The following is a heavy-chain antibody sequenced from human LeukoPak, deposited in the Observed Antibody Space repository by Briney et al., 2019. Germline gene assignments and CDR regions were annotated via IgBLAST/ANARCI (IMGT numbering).Heavy chain of an antibody. V-gene: IGHV3-30-3*01. CDR3: ASPRPRITMIYRAFDI. CDR2: TSYDGSTE. Sequence: GGSLRLSCAASGFTFSSYAMHWVRQAPGKGLEWVAVTSYDGSTEYYADSVKGRFTISRDNSKNTLYLQMNSLRIEDTAVYYCASPRPRITMIYRAFDIWGQGTMVTVSS. D-gene: IGHD3-22*01. CDR1: GFTFSSYA. J-gene: IGHJ3*02.